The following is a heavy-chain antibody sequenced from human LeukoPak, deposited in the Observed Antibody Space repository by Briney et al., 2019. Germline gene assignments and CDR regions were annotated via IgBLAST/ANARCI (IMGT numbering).Heavy chain of an antibody. CDR2: ISPNSDDT. CDR1: GYTFSDYY. D-gene: IGHD4-17*01. J-gene: IGHJ4*02. CDR3: ARNYGHNSKYFDY. Sequence: GASVKVSCKASGYTFSDYYIHWVRQAPGQGLEWMGWISPNSDDTNFAQIFQGRVIMTRDTSISTAYMELSRLTSDDTALYYCARNYGHNSKYFDYWGQGTLVTASS. V-gene: IGHV1-2*02.